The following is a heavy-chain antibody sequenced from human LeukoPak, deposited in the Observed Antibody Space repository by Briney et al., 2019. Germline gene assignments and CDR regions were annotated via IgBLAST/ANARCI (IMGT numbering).Heavy chain of an antibody. J-gene: IGHJ4*02. CDR3: ARTTAAGTFPFDY. CDR2: IYYSGST. V-gene: IGHV4-59*01. D-gene: IGHD6-13*01. Sequence: RHIPKKGLEWIGYIYYSGSTNYNPSLKSRVTISVDTSKNQFSLKLSSVTAADTAVYYCARTTAAGTFPFDYWGQGTLVTVSS.